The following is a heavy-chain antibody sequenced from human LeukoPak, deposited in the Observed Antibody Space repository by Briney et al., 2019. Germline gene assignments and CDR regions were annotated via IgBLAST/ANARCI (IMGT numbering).Heavy chain of an antibody. V-gene: IGHV3-7*03. Sequence: GGSLRLSCAASGFTFTSYWMSWVRQAPGKGLEWVASIKQDGSEKYYVDSVKGRFTISRDNAKNSLNPQMNSLRAEDTAVYYCARHPNYYDSSGYYKGFDCWGQGTLVTVSS. J-gene: IGHJ4*02. CDR2: IKQDGSEK. CDR3: ARHPNYYDSSGYYKGFDC. D-gene: IGHD3-22*01. CDR1: GFTFTSYW.